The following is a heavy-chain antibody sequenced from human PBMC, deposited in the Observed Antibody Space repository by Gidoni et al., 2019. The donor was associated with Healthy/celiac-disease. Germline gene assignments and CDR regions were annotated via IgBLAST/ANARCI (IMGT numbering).Heavy chain of an antibody. D-gene: IGHD3-16*02. CDR2: IWYDGSNK. V-gene: IGHV3-33*01. CDR1: GFTFSSYG. Sequence: QVQLVESGGGVVQPGRSLRLSCAASGFTFSSYGMHWVRQAPGKGLEWVAVIWYDGSNKYYADSVKGRFTISRDNSKNTLYLQMNSLRAEDTAVYYCARDRDRNWFDPWGQGTLVTVSS. J-gene: IGHJ5*02. CDR3: ARDRDRNWFDP.